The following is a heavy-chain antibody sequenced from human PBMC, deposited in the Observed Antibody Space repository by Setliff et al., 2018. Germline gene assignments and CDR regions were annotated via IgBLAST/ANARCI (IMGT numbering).Heavy chain of an antibody. V-gene: IGHV1-18*01. CDR2: ISTYNGDT. Sequence: ASVKVSCKASGYTFTKYGINWVRQAPGQGLEWMGRISTYNGDTNYAQKIQGRVIMTTDTSTNTAYLQWSSLKASDTAIYYCARSTVAGRGDAFDIWGQGTMVTVSS. CDR3: ARSTVAGRGDAFDI. CDR1: GYTFTKYG. D-gene: IGHD6-19*01. J-gene: IGHJ3*02.